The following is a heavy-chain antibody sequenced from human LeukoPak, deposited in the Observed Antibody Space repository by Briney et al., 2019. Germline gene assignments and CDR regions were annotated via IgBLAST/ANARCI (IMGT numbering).Heavy chain of an antibody. CDR1: GGSFSGYY. D-gene: IGHD6-13*01. J-gene: IGHJ4*02. CDR3: ARGAAAADDY. Sequence: SETLSLTCAVYGGSFSGYYWSWIRQPPGKGLEWIGEINHSGSTNYNPSLKSRATISVDTSKNQFSLKLSSVTAADTAVYYCARGAAAADDYWGQGTLVTVSS. CDR2: INHSGST. V-gene: IGHV4-34*01.